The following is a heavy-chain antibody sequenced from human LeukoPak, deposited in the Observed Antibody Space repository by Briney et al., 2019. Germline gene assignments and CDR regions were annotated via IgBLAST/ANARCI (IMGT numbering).Heavy chain of an antibody. Sequence: SETLSLTCTVSSGSISSYYWSWIRQPPGKGLEWLGYIFYSGSTDYNPSLKSRVTISVDTSKNQFSLKLSSVTAADTAVYYCAREGTAGTNLNWFDPWGQGTLVTVSS. CDR3: AREGTAGTNLNWFDP. J-gene: IGHJ5*02. CDR2: IFYSGST. V-gene: IGHV4-59*01. CDR1: SGSISSYY. D-gene: IGHD1-1*01.